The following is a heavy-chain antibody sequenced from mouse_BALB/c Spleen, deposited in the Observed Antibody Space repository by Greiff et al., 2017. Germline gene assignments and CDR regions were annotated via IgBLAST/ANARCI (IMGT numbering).Heavy chain of an antibody. CDR1: GYTFTSYT. Sequence: QVQLKESAAELARPGASVKMSCKASGYTFTSYTMHWVKQRPGQGLEWIGYINPSSGYTEYNQKFKDKTTLTADKSSSTAYMQLSSLTSEDSAVYYCARSGIYDYDGYWGQGTTLTVSS. V-gene: IGHV1-4*02. CDR3: ARSGIYDYDGY. J-gene: IGHJ2*01. D-gene: IGHD2-4*01. CDR2: INPSSGYT.